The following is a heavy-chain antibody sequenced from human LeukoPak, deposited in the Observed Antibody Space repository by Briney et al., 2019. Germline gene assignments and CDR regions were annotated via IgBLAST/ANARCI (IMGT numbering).Heavy chain of an antibody. D-gene: IGHD3-10*01. V-gene: IGHV4-59*12. CDR3: ARYGSGSYYKYFDY. Sequence: SETLSLTCTVSGGSISSYYWSWIRQPPGKGLEWIGYIYYSGSTNYNPSLKSRATISVDTSKNQFSLKLSSVTAADTAVYYCARYGSGSYYKYFDYWGQGTLVTVSS. CDR2: IYYSGST. J-gene: IGHJ4*02. CDR1: GGSISSYY.